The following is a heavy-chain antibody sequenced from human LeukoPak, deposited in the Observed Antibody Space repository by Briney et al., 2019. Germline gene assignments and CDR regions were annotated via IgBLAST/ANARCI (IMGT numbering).Heavy chain of an antibody. CDR3: AREITMVRGVVDY. V-gene: IGHV1-8*02. J-gene: IGHJ4*02. Sequence: ASVKVSCKASGYTFTSYYMHWVRQAPGQGLGWMGWMNPNSGNTGYAQKFQGRVTMTRNTSISTAYMELSSLRSEDTAVYYCAREITMVRGVVDYWGQGTLVTVSS. D-gene: IGHD3-10*01. CDR1: GYTFTSYY. CDR2: MNPNSGNT.